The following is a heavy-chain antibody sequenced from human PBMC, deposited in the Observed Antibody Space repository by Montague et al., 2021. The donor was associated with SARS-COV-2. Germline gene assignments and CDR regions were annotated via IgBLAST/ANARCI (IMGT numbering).Heavy chain of an antibody. CDR2: INQSGST. J-gene: IGHJ5*02. V-gene: IGHV4-34*01. D-gene: IGHD1-1*01. Sequence: SETLSLTCAVSGESLSGCYWSWFRQPPGKGLERIGEINQSGSTNYNPSLTSRVSISVDASKNQFSLRLSSVAAADTAVYYCARRSRATMEAGYFDPWGQGTLVTVSS. CDR3: ARRSRATMEAGYFDP. CDR1: GESLSGCY.